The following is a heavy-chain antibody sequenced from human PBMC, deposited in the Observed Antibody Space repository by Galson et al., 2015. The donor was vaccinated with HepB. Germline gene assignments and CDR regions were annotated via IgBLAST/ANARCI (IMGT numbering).Heavy chain of an antibody. CDR1: GFTFTSSA. Sequence: SVKVSCKASGFTFTSSAMQWVRQARGQRLEWIGWIVVGSGNTNYAQKFQERVTITRDMSTSTAYMELSSLRSEDTAVYYCAAVGYYGSGSYFDYWGQGTLVTVSS. CDR3: AAVGYYGSGSYFDY. D-gene: IGHD3-10*01. J-gene: IGHJ4*02. CDR2: IVVGSGNT. V-gene: IGHV1-58*02.